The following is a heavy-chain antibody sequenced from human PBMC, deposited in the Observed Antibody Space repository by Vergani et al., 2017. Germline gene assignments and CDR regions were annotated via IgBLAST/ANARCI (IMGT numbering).Heavy chain of an antibody. D-gene: IGHD3-10*01. Sequence: QLQLQESGPGLVKPSETLSLSCRVSGVPISRSHYYWGFIRQPPGKGLEWIGSISSSGSPYYNPTLKSRLAFYVDTSKNLFSLRLKSVTATDTGMYYCARPVGPSAIADGYHVWGEGTTVTVSS. J-gene: IGHJ3*01. CDR1: GVPISRSHYY. CDR3: ARPVGPSAIADGYHV. CDR2: ISSSGSP. V-gene: IGHV4-39*02.